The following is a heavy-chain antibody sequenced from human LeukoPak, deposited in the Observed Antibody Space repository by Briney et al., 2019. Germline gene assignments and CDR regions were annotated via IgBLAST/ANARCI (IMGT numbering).Heavy chain of an antibody. CDR3: ARGVADYYYASGNYYNGYMDV. CDR1: GYTFTSYD. V-gene: IGHV1-69*13. D-gene: IGHD3-10*01. Sequence: GASVKVSCKASGYTFTSYDINWVRQATGQGLEWMGGIIPIFGTTNYAQKFQGRVTITSDESTSTAYMELSSLRSEDTAVYYCARGVADYYYASGNYYNGYMDVWGKGTTVTISS. J-gene: IGHJ6*03. CDR2: IIPIFGTT.